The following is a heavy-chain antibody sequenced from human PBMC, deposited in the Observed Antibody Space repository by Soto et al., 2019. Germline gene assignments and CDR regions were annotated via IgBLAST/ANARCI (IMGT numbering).Heavy chain of an antibody. CDR1: GYTFTSYY. D-gene: IGHD6-13*01. V-gene: IGHV1-46*01. CDR2: INPSGGYT. J-gene: IGHJ5*02. Sequence: GASVNVSCKASGYTFTSYYRNWVRQAPGQGLEWLGIINPSGGYTTYAQRFLGRVTMTSDTSTSTVHMELGSLTSEDTAVYYCARDRKQQLGGFDPGGKGTLVTVSS. CDR3: ARDRKQQLGGFDP.